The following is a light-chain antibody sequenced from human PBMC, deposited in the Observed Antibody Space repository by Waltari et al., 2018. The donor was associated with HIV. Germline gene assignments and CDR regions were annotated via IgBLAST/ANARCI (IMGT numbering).Light chain of an antibody. CDR2: DDS. Sequence: SYVLTQPPSVSVAPGQTARITCGGNNIGSKSVHWYQQKPGQAPVLVVYDDSDRPSGIPEGFSGSNSGNMATLTISRGEAGDEADYYCQVWDSSSDHVVFGGGTKLTVL. J-gene: IGLJ2*01. CDR3: QVWDSSSDHVV. CDR1: NIGSKS. V-gene: IGLV3-21*02.